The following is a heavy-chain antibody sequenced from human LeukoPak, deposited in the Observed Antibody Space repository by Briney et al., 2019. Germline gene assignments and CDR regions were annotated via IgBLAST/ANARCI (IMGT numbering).Heavy chain of an antibody. D-gene: IGHD6-13*01. V-gene: IGHV3-53*01. CDR1: GFTVSNNY. Sequence: GRSLRLSCAASGFTVSNNYMSWVRQAPGKGLEWVSVIYSGGSTYYADSVKGRFTISRDNSKNTLYLQMNSLRAEDTAVYYCAKPSNPKYSNPLDYWGQGTLVTASS. CDR3: AKPSNPKYSNPLDY. CDR2: IYSGGST. J-gene: IGHJ4*02.